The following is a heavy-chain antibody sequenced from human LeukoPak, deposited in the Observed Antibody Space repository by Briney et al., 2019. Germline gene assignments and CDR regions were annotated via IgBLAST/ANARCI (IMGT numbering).Heavy chain of an antibody. J-gene: IGHJ3*02. D-gene: IGHD5-24*01. CDR3: TMTSPAGYNLVGAFDT. CDR2: INPSGGST. V-gene: IGHV1-46*04. CDR1: GYTFTGYY. Sequence: ASVKVSCKASGYTFTGYYIHWVRQAPGQGLEWMGIINPSGGSTRYAQKLQGRVSMTRDTSISTAYMELSSLTYEDTAVYYCTMTSPAGYNLVGAFDTWGQGTKVTVSS.